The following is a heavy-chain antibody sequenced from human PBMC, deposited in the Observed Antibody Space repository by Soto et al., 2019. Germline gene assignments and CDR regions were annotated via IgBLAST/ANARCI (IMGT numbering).Heavy chain of an antibody. V-gene: IGHV3-48*03. J-gene: IGHJ6*02. CDR3: ARDNMGDGGNSKYYYYYGMDV. D-gene: IGHD2-21*02. CDR1: GFTFSSYE. CDR2: ISRSGSTI. Sequence: GSLRLSCAASGFTFSSYEMNWVRQAPGKGLEWVSYISRSGSTIYYADSVKGRFTISRDNAKNSLYLQMNSLRAEDTAVYYCARDNMGDGGNSKYYYYYGMDVWGQGTTVTVSS.